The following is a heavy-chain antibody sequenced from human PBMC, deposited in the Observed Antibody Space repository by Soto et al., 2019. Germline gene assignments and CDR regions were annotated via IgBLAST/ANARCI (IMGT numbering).Heavy chain of an antibody. CDR1: GFTFINYA. CDR3: VKKSIGTVLNPAYWHFDL. CDR2: TSGGGDVA. V-gene: IGHV3-23*01. D-gene: IGHD4-17*01. J-gene: IGHJ2*01. Sequence: EEQLLESGGGLVQPGGSLRLSCAASGFTFINYAMNWVRQAPGKGLEWVSGTSGGGDVACYADSVKGRFTISRDNNKNTLDLQMNSLRVEDTALYYWVKKSIGTVLNPAYWHFDLWGRGILVTVSS.